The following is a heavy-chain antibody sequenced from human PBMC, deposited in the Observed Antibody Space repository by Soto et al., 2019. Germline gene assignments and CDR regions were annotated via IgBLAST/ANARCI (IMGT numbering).Heavy chain of an antibody. CDR1: GGCFSGYY. CDR2: INHSGST. Sequence: SETLSLTGAVYGGCFSGYYLSWIRQPPGKGLEWIGEINHSGSTNYNPSLKSRVTISVDTSKNQFSLKLSSVTAADTAVYYCASFAARPSYYYYGMDVWGPGTTVTVSS. CDR3: ASFAARPSYYYYGMDV. D-gene: IGHD6-6*01. J-gene: IGHJ6*02. V-gene: IGHV4-34*01.